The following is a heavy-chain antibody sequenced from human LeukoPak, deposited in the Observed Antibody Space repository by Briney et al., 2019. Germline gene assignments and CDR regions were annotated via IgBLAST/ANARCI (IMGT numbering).Heavy chain of an antibody. CDR2: IFYSGTT. V-gene: IGHV4-59*12. Sequence: SETLSLTCTVSGGSISSYYYWSWIRQPPGKGLEWIGYIFYSGTTNYNPSLKSRVTISIDTSKNQFSLKLSSVTAADTAVYYCARGFDYGDHPADYWGQGTLVTVSS. D-gene: IGHD4-17*01. J-gene: IGHJ4*02. CDR1: GGSISSYYY. CDR3: ARGFDYGDHPADY.